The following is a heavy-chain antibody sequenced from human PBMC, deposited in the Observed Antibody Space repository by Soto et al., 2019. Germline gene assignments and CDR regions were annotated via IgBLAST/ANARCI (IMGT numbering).Heavy chain of an antibody. CDR1: GYTFTSYD. D-gene: IGHD5-12*01. CDR3: ARGPILEMATITRYYYYGMDV. Sequence: ASVKVSCKASGYTFTSYDINWVRQATGQGLEWMGWMNPNSGNTGYAQKFQGRVTMTRNASISTAYMELSSLRSEDTAVYYCARGPILEMATITRYYYYGMDVWGQGTTVTAP. J-gene: IGHJ6*02. V-gene: IGHV1-8*01. CDR2: MNPNSGNT.